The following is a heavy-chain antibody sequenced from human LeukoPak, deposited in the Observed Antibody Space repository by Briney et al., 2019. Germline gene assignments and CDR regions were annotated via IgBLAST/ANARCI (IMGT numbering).Heavy chain of an antibody. CDR2: ISAGGRT. CDR3: TRGGHDYGGSFDT. Sequence: SEALSLTCAISGASIASGRYHWDWIRQPAGARPESIGRISAGGRTNYNPSLKSRLTISMDTSKNHVSLRLSSVTAADTAVYYCTRGGHDYGGSFDTWGQGILVTVSS. CDR1: GASIASGRYH. D-gene: IGHD4-23*01. J-gene: IGHJ5*02. V-gene: IGHV4-61*02.